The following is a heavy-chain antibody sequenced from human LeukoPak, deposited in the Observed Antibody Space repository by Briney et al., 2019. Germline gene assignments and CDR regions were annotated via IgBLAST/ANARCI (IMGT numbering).Heavy chain of an antibody. V-gene: IGHV3-30*18. CDR3: AKDSYSKGDF. D-gene: IGHD6-13*01. Sequence: PGRSLRLSCAASGFTFSSYGMHWVRQAPSKGLEWVAVISYDGSNKYYADSVKGRFTISRDNAKSSLYLQMNSLRAEDTAVYYCAKDSYSKGDFWGQGVLVTVSS. CDR2: ISYDGSNK. CDR1: GFTFSSYG. J-gene: IGHJ4*02.